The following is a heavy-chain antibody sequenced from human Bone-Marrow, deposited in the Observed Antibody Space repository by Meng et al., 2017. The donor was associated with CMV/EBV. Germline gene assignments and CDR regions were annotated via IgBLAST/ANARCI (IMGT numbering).Heavy chain of an antibody. J-gene: IGHJ5*02. V-gene: IGHV3-66*02. CDR2: IYSGGST. D-gene: IGHD2-2*01. CDR1: GFTVSSNY. CDR3: ARDVRWGIVVVPAAT. Sequence: GGSLRLSCAACGFTVSSNYMSWIRQAPGKGLEWVSVIYSGGSTYYADSVKGRFTISRDNSKNTLYLQMNSLIAEDTAVYYCARDVRWGIVVVPAATWGQGTLVTVSS.